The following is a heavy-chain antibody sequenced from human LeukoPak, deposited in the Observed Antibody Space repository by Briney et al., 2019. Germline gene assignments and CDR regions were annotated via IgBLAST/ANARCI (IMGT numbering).Heavy chain of an antibody. J-gene: IGHJ4*02. Sequence: NTGGSLRLSCAASEFSFSDYYMNWIRQAPGKGLEWVSSISSTGSYIKYVDSVKGRFTISRDNAKNSLYLQMNSLRAEDTAVYYCARRGNSGNWEYFDYWGQGALVTVSS. CDR3: ARRGNSGNWEYFDY. CDR1: EFSFSDYY. V-gene: IGHV3-11*03. D-gene: IGHD5-12*01. CDR2: ISSTGSYI.